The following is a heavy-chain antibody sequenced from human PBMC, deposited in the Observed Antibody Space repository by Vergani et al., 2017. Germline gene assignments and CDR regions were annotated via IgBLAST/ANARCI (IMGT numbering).Heavy chain of an antibody. CDR2: IYYIGST. J-gene: IGHJ3*02. Sequence: QLQLQESGPGLVKPSETLSLTCTVSGGSISSYYWSWIRQPPGKGLEWIGYIYYIGSTNYNPSLKCRVNISVDTSKNQFSLELTSVTAAETAVYYFASNVCSSTSCTRVGAFDIWGQGTMVTVSS. V-gene: IGHV4-59*08. D-gene: IGHD2-2*01. CDR1: GGSISSYY. CDR3: ASNVCSSTSCTRVGAFDI.